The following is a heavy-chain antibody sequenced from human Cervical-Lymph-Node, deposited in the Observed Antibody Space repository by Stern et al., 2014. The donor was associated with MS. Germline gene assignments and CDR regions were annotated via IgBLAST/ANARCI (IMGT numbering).Heavy chain of an antibody. J-gene: IGHJ4*02. V-gene: IGHV3-23*04. Sequence: VQLVQSGGTLVQPGGSLRLSCAASGFTFSSSAMSWVRQAPGKGLEWVSVISGSDGSTFYADSVKGRFTISRDNSKNTLFLQMNSLRAEDTAVYYCAKVYGSGPFDYWGQGTLVTVSS. CDR1: GFTFSSSA. CDR3: AKVYGSGPFDY. D-gene: IGHD6-19*01. CDR2: ISGSDGST.